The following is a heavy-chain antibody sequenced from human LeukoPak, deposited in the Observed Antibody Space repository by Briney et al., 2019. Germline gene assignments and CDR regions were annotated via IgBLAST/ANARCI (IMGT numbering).Heavy chain of an antibody. CDR1: GYTFTSYA. CDR2: INAGNGNT. Sequence: ASVKVSCKASGYTFTSYAMHWVRQAPGQRLEWMGWINAGNGNTKYSQEFQGRVTITRDTSASTAYMELSSLRSEDMAVYYCARGLYSGYECDYFDYWGQGTLVTVSS. V-gene: IGHV1-3*03. J-gene: IGHJ4*02. D-gene: IGHD5-12*01. CDR3: ARGLYSGYECDYFDY.